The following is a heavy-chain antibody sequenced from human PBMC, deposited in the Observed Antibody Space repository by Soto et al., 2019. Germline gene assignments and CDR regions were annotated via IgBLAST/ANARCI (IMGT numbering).Heavy chain of an antibody. CDR3: ATQEVGGSYVYTFAP. CDR1: GGSIASSSYY. D-gene: IGHD1-26*01. CDR2: IYYSGST. J-gene: IGHJ5*02. Sequence: SETLSLTCTVSGGSIASSSYYWGWIRQPPGKGLEWIGSIYYSGSTYYNPSLKSRVTISVDTSKNQFSLKLSSVTAADTAVYYCATQEVGGSYVYTFAPWGQGTLVTVSS. V-gene: IGHV4-39*01.